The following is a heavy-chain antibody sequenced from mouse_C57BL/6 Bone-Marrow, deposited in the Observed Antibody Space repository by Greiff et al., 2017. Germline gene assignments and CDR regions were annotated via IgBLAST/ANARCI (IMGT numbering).Heavy chain of an antibody. V-gene: IGHV5-4*01. CDR2: ISDGGSYT. Sequence: VQLKESGGGLVKPGGSLKLSCAASGFTFSSYAMSWVRQTPEKRLEWVATISDGGSYTYYPDNVKGRFTISRDNAKNNLYLQMSHLKSEDTAMYDCAREGAGDYWGQGTTLTVSS. J-gene: IGHJ2*01. CDR1: GFTFSSYA. CDR3: AREGAGDY.